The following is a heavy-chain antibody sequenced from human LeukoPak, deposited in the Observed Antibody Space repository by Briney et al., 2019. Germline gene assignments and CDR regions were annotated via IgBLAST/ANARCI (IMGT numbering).Heavy chain of an antibody. V-gene: IGHV3-30*18. D-gene: IGHD1-26*01. CDR3: AKGYKLGATQFDY. Sequence: GGSLRLSCVASGFTVSSNYMSWVRQAPGKGLEWVAVISYDGSNKYYADSVKGRFTISRDNSKNTLYLQMNSLRAEDTAVYYCAKGYKLGATQFDYWGQGTLVTVSS. J-gene: IGHJ4*02. CDR1: GFTVSSNY. CDR2: ISYDGSNK.